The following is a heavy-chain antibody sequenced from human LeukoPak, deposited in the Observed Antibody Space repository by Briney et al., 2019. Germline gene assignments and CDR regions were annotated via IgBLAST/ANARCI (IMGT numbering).Heavy chain of an antibody. J-gene: IGHJ3*02. CDR2: IYPGDSYT. V-gene: IGHV5-51*01. CDR3: ARRSGSDALDI. D-gene: IGHD3-10*01. CDR1: GYSFTSYW. Sequence: GESLKISCRGAGYSFTSYWIAWLRQLPGKGREGLGIIYPGDSYTTYSPSFQGQVTISADKSISTASLQWRSLKASDTAMYYCARRSGSDALDIWGQGTMVAVSS.